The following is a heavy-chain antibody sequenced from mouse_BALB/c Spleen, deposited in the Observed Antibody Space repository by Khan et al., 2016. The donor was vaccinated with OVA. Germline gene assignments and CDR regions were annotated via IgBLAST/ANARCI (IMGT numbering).Heavy chain of an antibody. J-gene: IGHJ1*01. CDR2: MSSGSSTI. CDR1: GFTFSSFG. D-gene: IGHD2-1*01. CDR3: VRSGGNFHWYFDV. V-gene: IGHV5-17*02. Sequence: EVELVESGGGLVQPRGSRKLSCAASGFTFSSFGMHWVRQAPKKGLEWVAYMSSGSSTIYYVDTVKGRFTISRDNPKNTLFLQMTSLRSEDTAMYYCVRSGGNFHWYFDVWGAGTLVTVSS.